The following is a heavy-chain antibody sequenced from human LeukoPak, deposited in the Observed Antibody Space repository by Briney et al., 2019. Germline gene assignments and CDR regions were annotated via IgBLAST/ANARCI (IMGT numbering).Heavy chain of an antibody. CDR2: INPKSGGT. D-gene: IGHD6-19*01. Sequence: ASVTVSCKASGYTFTGYYMHWVRQAPGQGLEWMGLINPKSGGTNYPQKFQGRVTMTRDTSIRTAYMELSRLRSDDTAVYYCASGPPYSSGWYDYWGQGTLVTVSS. J-gene: IGHJ4*02. CDR1: GYTFTGYY. CDR3: ASGPPYSSGWYDY. V-gene: IGHV1-2*02.